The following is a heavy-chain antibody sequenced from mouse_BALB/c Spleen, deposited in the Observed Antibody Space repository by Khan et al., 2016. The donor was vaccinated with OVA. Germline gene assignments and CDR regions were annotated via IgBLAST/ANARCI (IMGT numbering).Heavy chain of an antibody. D-gene: IGHD1-2*01. J-gene: IGHJ3*01. V-gene: IGHV5-15*02. CDR2: ISTLAYSI. Sequence: EVELVESGGGLVQPGGSRKLSCAASGFTFSDYGMAWVRQAPGKGPEWVAFISTLAYSIYYAATVTGRFTISRENAKHTLYLEMSSLRSEDTAMYYCVRGLRLFAYWGQGTLVTVSA. CDR1: GFTFSDYG. CDR3: VRGLRLFAY.